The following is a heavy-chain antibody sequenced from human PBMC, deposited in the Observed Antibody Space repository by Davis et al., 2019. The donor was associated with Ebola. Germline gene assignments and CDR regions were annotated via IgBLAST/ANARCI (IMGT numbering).Heavy chain of an antibody. CDR1: GFIFSNYG. CDR2: IRSDRSIT. Sequence: GGSLRLSCAAPGFIFSNYGMHWVRQAPGKGLDWVAFIRSDRSITYYGDPVKGRFTFSRDNSQKTMFLQMSSVRPDDTAVYYCAKDGRDKATIVDYHLNGLDVWGQGTTVTVSS. D-gene: IGHD5-24*01. CDR3: AKDGRDKATIVDYHLNGLDV. V-gene: IGHV3-30*02. J-gene: IGHJ6*02.